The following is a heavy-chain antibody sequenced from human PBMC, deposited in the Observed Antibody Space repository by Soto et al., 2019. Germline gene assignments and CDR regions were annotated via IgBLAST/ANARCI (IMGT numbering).Heavy chain of an antibody. D-gene: IGHD3-10*01. CDR3: AKDQWFGSGPVFDD. V-gene: IGHV3-23*01. CDR2: ISASGGLT. Sequence: PGGSLRLSCAASGFTFSSFAMSWVRQTPGMGLEWVSTISASGGLTYFADSVKGRFTISRDNSENTLHLQMNSLRAEDTAIYYCAKDQWFGSGPVFDDWGQGSQVTVSS. J-gene: IGHJ4*02. CDR1: GFTFSSFA.